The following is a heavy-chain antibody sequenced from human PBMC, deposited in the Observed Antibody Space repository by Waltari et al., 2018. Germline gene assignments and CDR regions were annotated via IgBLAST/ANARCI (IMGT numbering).Heavy chain of an antibody. CDR1: GFTFSSYA. CDR3: AKVRGWIAAAARRYYYGMDV. Sequence: GGLVQPGGSLRLSCAASGFTFSSYAMSWVRQAPGKGLEWVSAISGSGGSTYYADSVKGRFTISRDNSKNTLYLQMNSLRAEDTAVYYCAKVRGWIAAAARRYYYGMDVWGQGTTVTVSS. CDR2: ISGSGGST. J-gene: IGHJ6*02. V-gene: IGHV3-23*01. D-gene: IGHD6-13*01.